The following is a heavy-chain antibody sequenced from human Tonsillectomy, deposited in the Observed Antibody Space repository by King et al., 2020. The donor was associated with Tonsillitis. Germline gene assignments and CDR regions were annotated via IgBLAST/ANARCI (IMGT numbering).Heavy chain of an antibody. D-gene: IGHD2-15*01. CDR2: ISSGSSYI. CDR1: RFIFRTYN. J-gene: IGHJ2*01. CDR3: ARDLNSDCSGGSRYSYWFFDL. Sequence: QLVQSGGGLVKPGGSLRLSCAASRFIFRTYNMNWVRQAPGKGLEWVSSISSGSSYIYYADSVKGRFTISRDNAKNSLYLQMNSLRAEDTAVYYCARDLNSDCSGGSRYSYWFFDLWGRGTLVTVSS. V-gene: IGHV3-21*01.